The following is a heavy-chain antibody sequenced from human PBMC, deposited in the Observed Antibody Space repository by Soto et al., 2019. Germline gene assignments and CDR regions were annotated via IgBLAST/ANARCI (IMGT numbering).Heavy chain of an antibody. D-gene: IGHD1-26*01. CDR2: INSGSTSV. Sequence: EVQLVESGGGLEQPGGSLRLSCVASGFTFNSYSMNWVRQAPGKGLEWISYINSGSTSVFYADSVKGRFTISRDNAKNSLYLQMNSLRAEDTAVYYCASSASPDAYWGQGTLVTVSS. CDR3: ASSASPDAY. V-gene: IGHV3-48*01. J-gene: IGHJ4*02. CDR1: GFTFNSYS.